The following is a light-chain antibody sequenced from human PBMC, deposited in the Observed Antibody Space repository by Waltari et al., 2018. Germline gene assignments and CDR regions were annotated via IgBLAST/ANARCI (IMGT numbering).Light chain of an antibody. CDR1: QPITNY. J-gene: IGKJ3*01. Sequence: DIQLTQSPSSLSASVGDRVTITCRASQPITNYLNWYQQKPGKAPKLLIHDASNLETGVPSRFSGSQSEKDFPSTISSRLPEDVATYYCQRYDNLPIFAFGPGTKVDIK. CDR2: DAS. V-gene: IGKV1-33*01. CDR3: QRYDNLPIFA.